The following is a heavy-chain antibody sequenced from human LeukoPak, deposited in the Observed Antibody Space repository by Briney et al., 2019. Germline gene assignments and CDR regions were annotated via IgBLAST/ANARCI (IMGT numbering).Heavy chain of an antibody. CDR3: AKDHLPGIVVADRDY. J-gene: IGHJ4*02. CDR2: ISGSGGST. V-gene: IGHV3-23*01. CDR1: GFTFSRYG. Sequence: GGSLRLSCVASGFTFSRYGMTWVRQAPGQGLQWVSAISGSGGSTYYADSVKGRFTISRDNSKNTLYLQINGPRAEDTAVYYCAKDHLPGIVVADRDYWGQGTLVTVSS. D-gene: IGHD6-19*01.